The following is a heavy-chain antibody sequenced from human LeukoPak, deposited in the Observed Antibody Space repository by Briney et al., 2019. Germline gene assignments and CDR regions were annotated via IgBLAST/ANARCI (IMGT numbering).Heavy chain of an antibody. Sequence: SETLSLTCTVSGGSISSSTYYWGWIRQPPGKGLEWIGSIYYSGSTYYNPSLKSRVTISVDTSKSQFSLKLRSVTAADTAVYYCARRRKDYGAADYWGQGTLVTVSS. CDR3: ARRRKDYGAADY. CDR1: GGSISSSTYY. D-gene: IGHD4-17*01. CDR2: IYYSGST. J-gene: IGHJ4*02. V-gene: IGHV4-39*01.